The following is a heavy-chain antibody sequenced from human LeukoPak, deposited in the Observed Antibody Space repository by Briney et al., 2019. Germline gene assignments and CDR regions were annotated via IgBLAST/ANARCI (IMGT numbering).Heavy chain of an antibody. D-gene: IGHD1-26*01. CDR1: GGSISSGSYY. V-gene: IGHV4-61*02. J-gene: IGHJ4*02. CDR2: IYTSGST. CDR3: ARGLSGD. Sequence: SETLSLTCTVSGGSISSGSYYWSWIRQPAGKGLEWIGRIYTSGSTNYNPSLKSRVTISVDTSKNQFSLKLSSVTAADTAVYYCARGLSGDWGQGTLATVSS.